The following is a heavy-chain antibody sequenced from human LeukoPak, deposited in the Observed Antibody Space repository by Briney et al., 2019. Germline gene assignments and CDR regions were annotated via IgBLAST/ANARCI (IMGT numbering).Heavy chain of an antibody. CDR3: ARGGYQLLYWFDP. D-gene: IGHD2-2*01. Sequence: SETLSLTCTVSGVSISSYYWSWIRQPPGKGLEWIGYIYYSGSTNCNPSLKSRVTMSLDTSKNQFSLKLSSVTAADTAVYYCARGGYQLLYWFDPWGQGTLVTVSS. CDR2: IYYSGST. CDR1: GVSISSYY. V-gene: IGHV4-59*01. J-gene: IGHJ5*02.